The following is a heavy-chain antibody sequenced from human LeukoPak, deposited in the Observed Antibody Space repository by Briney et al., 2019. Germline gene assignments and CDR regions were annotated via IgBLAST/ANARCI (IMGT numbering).Heavy chain of an antibody. D-gene: IGHD6-13*01. J-gene: IGHJ4*02. V-gene: IGHV1-46*01. CDR2: INPSGGST. CDR3: ATLYSSSWYGSGNYFDY. Sequence: GASVKVSCKASGYTFTSYYMHWVRQAPGQGLEWMGIINPSGGSTSYAQKFQGRVTMTRDTSTSTVYMELSSLRSEDTAVYYCATLYSSSWYGSGNYFDYWGQGTLVTVSP. CDR1: GYTFTSYY.